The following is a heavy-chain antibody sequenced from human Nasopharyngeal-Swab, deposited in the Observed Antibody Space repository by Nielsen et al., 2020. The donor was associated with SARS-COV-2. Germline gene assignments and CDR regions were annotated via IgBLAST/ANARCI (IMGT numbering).Heavy chain of an antibody. CDR2: IYYSGST. CDR1: GDSMRSYY. D-gene: IGHD4-23*01. J-gene: IGHJ3*02. CDR3: ARDWGNSGAFDI. V-gene: IGHV4-31*03. Sequence: SETLSLTCTVSGDSMRSYYWSWIRQHPGKGLEWIGYIYYSGSTYYNPSLKSRVTISVDTSKNQFSLKLSSVTAADTAVYYCARDWGNSGAFDIWGQGTMVTVSS.